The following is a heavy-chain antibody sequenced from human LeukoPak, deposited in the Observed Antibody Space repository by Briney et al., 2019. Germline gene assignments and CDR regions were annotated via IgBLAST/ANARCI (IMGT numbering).Heavy chain of an antibody. CDR1: GGSISNSRYY. D-gene: IGHD6-19*01. J-gene: IGHJ4*02. CDR3: ATNSTGWVFDS. Sequence: SETPSLTSTVSGGSISNSRYYWGWIRQPPGKGLEWIGSIYYSGSTHYTPSLKSRVTISVDTSKNQFSLKLSSVTAADTAVYYCATNSTGWVFDSWGQGTQVTVSS. CDR2: IYYSGST. V-gene: IGHV4-39*05.